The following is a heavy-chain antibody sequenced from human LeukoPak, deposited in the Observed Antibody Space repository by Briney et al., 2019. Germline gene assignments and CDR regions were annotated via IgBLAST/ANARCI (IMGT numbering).Heavy chain of an antibody. V-gene: IGHV1-24*01. CDR2: FDPEDGET. Sequence: ASVKVSCKVSGYTLTELSMHWVRQAPGKGLEWMGGFDPEDGETIYAQKFQGRVTMTEDTSTDTAYMELSSLRSEDTAVYYCATAHDSSGYGGHAAFDIWGQGTMVTVSS. CDR3: ATAHDSSGYGGHAAFDI. D-gene: IGHD3-22*01. J-gene: IGHJ3*02. CDR1: GYTLTELS.